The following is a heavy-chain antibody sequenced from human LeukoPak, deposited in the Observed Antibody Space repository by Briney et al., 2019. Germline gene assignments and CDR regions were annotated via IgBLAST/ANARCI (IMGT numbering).Heavy chain of an antibody. V-gene: IGHV3-23*01. Sequence: PGGSLRLSCAASGFTFSNYAMSWVRQAPGKGLEWVSGISGTGGITLYADSVKGRFTISRDNSRNTLYLQMNSLRAEDTAVYYCAKAPLSGNWFLDYWGQGTLVTVSS. CDR2: ISGTGGIT. CDR1: GFTFSNYA. J-gene: IGHJ4*02. D-gene: IGHD6-13*01. CDR3: AKAPLSGNWFLDY.